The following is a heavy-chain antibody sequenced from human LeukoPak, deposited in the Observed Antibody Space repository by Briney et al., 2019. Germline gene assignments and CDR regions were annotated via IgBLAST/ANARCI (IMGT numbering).Heavy chain of an antibody. CDR2: IPYDGNNK. D-gene: IGHD5-18*01. Sequence: QSGGSLRLSCAASGFSFSTYGMHWVRQAPGKGLEWVAVIPYDGNNKYYADSVKGRFTISRDNSKNTLYMQMNSPRAEDTAVYYCARETDTAIDYWGQGTLVTVSS. V-gene: IGHV3-30*03. J-gene: IGHJ4*02. CDR3: ARETDTAIDY. CDR1: GFSFSTYG.